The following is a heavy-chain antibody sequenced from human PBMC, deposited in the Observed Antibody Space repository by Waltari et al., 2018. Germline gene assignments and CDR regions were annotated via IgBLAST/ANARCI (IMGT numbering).Heavy chain of an antibody. V-gene: IGHV1-69*01. D-gene: IGHD3-10*01. CDR2: IIPIFGTA. CDR1: GGTFSSYA. CDR3: ASSELLWFGEPYNWFDP. Sequence: QVQLVQSGAEVKKPGSSVKVSCKASGGTFSSYAISWVRPAPGQGLEWMGGIIPIFGTANYAQKFQGRVTITADESTSTAYMELSSLRSEDTAVYYCASSELLWFGEPYNWFDPWGQGTLVTVSS. J-gene: IGHJ5*02.